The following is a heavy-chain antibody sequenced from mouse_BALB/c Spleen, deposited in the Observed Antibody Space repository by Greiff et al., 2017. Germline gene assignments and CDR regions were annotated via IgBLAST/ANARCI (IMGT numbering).Heavy chain of an antibody. J-gene: IGHJ1*01. V-gene: IGHV5-6-5*01. Sequence: EVKLVESGGGLVKPGGSLKLSCAASGFTFISYAMSWVRQTPEKRLEWVASISSGGSTYYPDSVKGRFTISRDNARNILYLQMSSLRSEDTAMYYCARSAGYPYWYFDVWGAGTTVTVSS. CDR1: GFTFISYA. D-gene: IGHD2-2*01. CDR3: ARSAGYPYWYFDV. CDR2: ISSGGST.